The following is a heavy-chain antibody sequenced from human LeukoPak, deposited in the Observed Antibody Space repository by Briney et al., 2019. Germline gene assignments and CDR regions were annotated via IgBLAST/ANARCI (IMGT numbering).Heavy chain of an antibody. J-gene: IGHJ4*02. Sequence: PSETLSLTCAVYGGSFSGYYWSWIRQPPGKGLEWIGKINHSGSTNYNPSLKSRVTISVDTSKNQFSLKLSSVTAADTAVYYCARVRYYGSGSYYPTIDYWGQGTLVTVSS. D-gene: IGHD3-10*01. V-gene: IGHV4-34*01. CDR1: GGSFSGYY. CDR2: INHSGST. CDR3: ARVRYYGSGSYYPTIDY.